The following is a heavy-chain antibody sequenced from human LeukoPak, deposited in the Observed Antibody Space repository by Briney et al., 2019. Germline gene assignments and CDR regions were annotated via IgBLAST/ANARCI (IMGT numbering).Heavy chain of an antibody. CDR2: INPSDDTR. CDR1: GYTFTDYY. CDR3: ARSRGGHNYGLEVS. Sequence: ASVKVSCKASGYTFTDYYMHWVRQAPGQGLEWMGVINPSDDTRYSLQRLQGRVTVTRDTSTSTVFLELTSLRSEDTAVYYCARSRGGHNYGLEVSWGQGTLVTVSS. J-gene: IGHJ5*02. D-gene: IGHD5-18*01. V-gene: IGHV1-46*01.